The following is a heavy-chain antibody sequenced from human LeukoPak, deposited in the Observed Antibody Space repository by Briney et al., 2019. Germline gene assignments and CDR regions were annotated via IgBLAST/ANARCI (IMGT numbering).Heavy chain of an antibody. D-gene: IGHD1-14*01. Sequence: ASVKVSCKASGYTSTSYYMHWVRQAPGQGLEWMGIINPSGGSTSYAQKFQGRVTMTRDMSTSTVYMELSSLRSEDTAVYYCASAEGIQDAFDIWGQGTMVTVSS. J-gene: IGHJ3*02. CDR2: INPSGGST. V-gene: IGHV1-46*01. CDR1: GYTSTSYY. CDR3: ASAEGIQDAFDI.